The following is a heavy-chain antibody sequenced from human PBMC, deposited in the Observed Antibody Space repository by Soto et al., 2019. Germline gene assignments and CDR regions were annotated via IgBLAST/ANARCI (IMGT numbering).Heavy chain of an antibody. Sequence: PGGSLRLSCAASGFTFSSYGMHWVRQAPGKGLEWVAVIWYDGSNKYYADSVKGRFTISRDNSKNTLYLQMNSLRAEDTAVYYCAREEVKWFGEGGYGMDVWGQGTTVTVSS. D-gene: IGHD3-10*01. J-gene: IGHJ6*02. CDR2: IWYDGSNK. V-gene: IGHV3-33*01. CDR3: AREEVKWFGEGGYGMDV. CDR1: GFTFSSYG.